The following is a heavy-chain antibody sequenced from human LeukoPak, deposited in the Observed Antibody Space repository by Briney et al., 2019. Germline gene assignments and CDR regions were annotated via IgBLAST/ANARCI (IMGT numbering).Heavy chain of an antibody. CDR3: APRGDIEHSYGFGKWFDP. V-gene: IGHV4-34*01. Sequence: SETLSLTCAVYGGSLSGYYWSWIRQPPGKGLEWIGEINHSGSTNYNASLKSQVTISIGTSKKQFSLKLSSVTAADTAVYYCAPRGDIEHSYGFGKWFDPWGQGTLVTVSS. J-gene: IGHJ5*02. CDR2: INHSGST. CDR1: GGSLSGYY. D-gene: IGHD5-18*01.